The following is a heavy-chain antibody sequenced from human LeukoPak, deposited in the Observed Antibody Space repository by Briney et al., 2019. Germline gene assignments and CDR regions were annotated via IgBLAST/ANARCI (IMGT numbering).Heavy chain of an antibody. Sequence: AASVTLSFTASGYTFTICGISWARHAPGQGLEWRGWISAYNGNTNYAQKLQGRVTMTTDTSTSTAYMQLRSLRSDDTAVYYCARSLFRFLEWSYRSYYYYMDVWGKGTTVTVSS. CDR1: GYTFTICG. CDR2: ISAYNGNT. D-gene: IGHD3-3*01. J-gene: IGHJ6*03. CDR3: ARSLFRFLEWSYRSYYYYMDV. V-gene: IGHV1-18*01.